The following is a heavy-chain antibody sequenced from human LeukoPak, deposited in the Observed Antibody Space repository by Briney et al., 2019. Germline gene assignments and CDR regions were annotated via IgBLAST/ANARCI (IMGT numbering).Heavy chain of an antibody. J-gene: IGHJ6*03. CDR3: AKGTRDDFWSGYSGYMDV. CDR1: GFTFSSYA. CDR2: ISGSGGST. Sequence: GGSLRLSCAASGFTFSSYAMSWVRQAPGKGLEWVSAISGSGGSTYYADSVKGRFTISRDNSKNTLYLQMNSLRAEDTAVYYCAKGTRDDFWSGYSGYMDVWGKGTTVTVSS. D-gene: IGHD3-3*01. V-gene: IGHV3-23*01.